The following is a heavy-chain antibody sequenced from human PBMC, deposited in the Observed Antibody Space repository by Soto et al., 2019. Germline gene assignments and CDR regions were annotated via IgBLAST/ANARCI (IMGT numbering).Heavy chain of an antibody. Sequence: QMQLQESGPGLVKPSGTLSLTCTVSGVSINSANWWTWVRQSPGKGLEWIGEIYHSGSTNFNPSLKSRVTISVDNSKNQFYLELTSVTAADTAVYYCARYCGDGSCYLGAFDIWGQGTMVTVSS. J-gene: IGHJ3*02. CDR3: ARYCGDGSCYLGAFDI. D-gene: IGHD2-15*01. V-gene: IGHV4-4*02. CDR1: GVSINSANW. CDR2: IYHSGST.